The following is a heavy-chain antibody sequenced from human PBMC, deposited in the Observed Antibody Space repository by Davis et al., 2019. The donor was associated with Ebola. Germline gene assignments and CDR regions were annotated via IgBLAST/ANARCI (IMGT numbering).Heavy chain of an antibody. V-gene: IGHV6-1*01. CDR2: TYYYRSKWYI. D-gene: IGHD5-12*01. J-gene: IGHJ4*02. CDR1: GDSVSSAG. Sequence: SCAISGDSVSSAGWNWIRQSPSRGLEWLGRTYYYRSKWYIDYAESVRGRIIINPDTSKNQLSLQVNSVTPEDTAVYYCARGWLRSGFDYWGQGAPVTVSS. CDR3: ARGWLRSGFDY.